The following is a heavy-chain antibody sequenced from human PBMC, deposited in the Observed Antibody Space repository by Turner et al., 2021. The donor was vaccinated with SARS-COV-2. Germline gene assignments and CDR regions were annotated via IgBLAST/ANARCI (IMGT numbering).Heavy chain of an antibody. CDR1: GGSISSYY. CDR3: ATETITMIVVANWYFDL. J-gene: IGHJ2*01. CDR2: IYYSGST. D-gene: IGHD3-22*01. Sequence: QVQLQESGPGLVKPSETLSLTSTVSGGSISSYYWSWIRQPPGKGLEWIGYIYYSGSTYYNPSLKSRVTISVDTSKNQFSLKLSSVTAADTAVYYCATETITMIVVANWYFDLWGRGTLVTVSS. V-gene: IGHV4-59*04.